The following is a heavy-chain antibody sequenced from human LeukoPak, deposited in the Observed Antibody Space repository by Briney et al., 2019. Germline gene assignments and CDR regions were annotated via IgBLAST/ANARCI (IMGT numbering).Heavy chain of an antibody. J-gene: IGHJ4*02. Sequence: KPSETLSLTCTVSGGSISSYYWSWIRQPPGKGLEWIGYIYTSGSTNYNPSLKSRVTISVDTSKNQFSLKLSSVTAADTAVYYCARLLYGSGSYFDYWGQGTLVTVSS. D-gene: IGHD3-10*01. CDR2: IYTSGST. CDR3: ARLLYGSGSYFDY. CDR1: GGSISSYY. V-gene: IGHV4-4*09.